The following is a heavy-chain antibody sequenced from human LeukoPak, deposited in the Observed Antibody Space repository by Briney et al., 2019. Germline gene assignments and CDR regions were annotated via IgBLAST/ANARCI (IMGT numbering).Heavy chain of an antibody. CDR3: AREPTPITRIGVATYGY. D-gene: IGHD3-22*01. CDR2: ISYDGSNK. Sequence: GGSLRLSCAASGFTFSSYAMHWVRQAPGKGLEWVAVISYDGSNKYYADSVKGRFTISRDNSKNTLYLQMNSLRAEDTAVYYWAREPTPITRIGVATYGYWGQGTLVTVSS. CDR1: GFTFSSYA. V-gene: IGHV3-30-3*01. J-gene: IGHJ4*02.